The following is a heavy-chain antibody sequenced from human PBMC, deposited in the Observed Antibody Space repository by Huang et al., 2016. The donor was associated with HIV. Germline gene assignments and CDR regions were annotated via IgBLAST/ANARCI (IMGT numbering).Heavy chain of an antibody. Sequence: QLKLVESGGGVVHGGESLTRSCMASGFSFSAYGMHWVRQTPGKGLGWVATISYNGYHKYYKDSLGGRFSISRDNSKKTLNLQMDSLRRDDTAVYFCVKDRVMGGTSGPFDLWDQGSSVTIAP. V-gene: IGHV3-30*18. CDR2: ISYNGYHK. CDR1: GFSFSAYG. CDR3: VKDRVMGGTSGPFDL. D-gene: IGHD6-19*01. J-gene: IGHJ5*02.